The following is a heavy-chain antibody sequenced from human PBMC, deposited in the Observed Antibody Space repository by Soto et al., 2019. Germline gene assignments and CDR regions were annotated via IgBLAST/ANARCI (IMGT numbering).Heavy chain of an antibody. CDR1: GFSVRTNY. Sequence: GGSLRLSCAASGFSVRTNYMSWVRQAPGKGLDWVSVFESGGSIYYADSAKGRFIISRDYAKNTVDLQMNSLRVEDTAVYYCARAGVTPHFFDYWGQGTLVTVSS. CDR2: FESGGSI. CDR3: ARAGVTPHFFDY. J-gene: IGHJ4*02. D-gene: IGHD3-3*02. V-gene: IGHV3-53*01.